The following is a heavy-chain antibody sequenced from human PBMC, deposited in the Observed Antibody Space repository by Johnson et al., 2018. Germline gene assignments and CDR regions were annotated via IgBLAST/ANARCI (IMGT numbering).Heavy chain of an antibody. CDR3: AREWGGSGSYLFAFDI. CDR1: GFTFSSYG. J-gene: IGHJ3*02. Sequence: VQLVESGGGVVQPGRSLRLSCAASGFTFSSYGMHWVRQAPGKGLEWVAVIWCDGSNKYYADSVKGRFTISRDNSKNTLYLHMNSLRAEDTAVYYCAREWGGSGSYLFAFDIWGQGTMVTVSS. V-gene: IGHV3-33*01. D-gene: IGHD1-26*01. CDR2: IWCDGSNK.